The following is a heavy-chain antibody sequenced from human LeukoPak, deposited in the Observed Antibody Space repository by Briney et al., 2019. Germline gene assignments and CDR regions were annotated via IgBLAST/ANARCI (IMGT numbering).Heavy chain of an antibody. J-gene: IGHJ3*02. V-gene: IGHV4-4*02. CDR2: IYHSGST. CDR1: GGSISSTNW. CDR3: ARSQDVDVVTTHRPFDI. D-gene: IGHD5-12*01. Sequence: PSGTLSLTCAVSGGSISSTNWWNWVRQPPGKGLEGIGEIYHSGSTNYNPSLKSRVTISVDKSENQFSLKLNSVTAADTALYYCARSQDVDVVTTHRPFDIWGQGTVVTVSS.